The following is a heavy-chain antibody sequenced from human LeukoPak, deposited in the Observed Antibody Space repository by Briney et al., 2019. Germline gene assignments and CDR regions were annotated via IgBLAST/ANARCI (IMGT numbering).Heavy chain of an antibody. CDR1: GFTVSSNY. J-gene: IGHJ4*02. V-gene: IGHV3-53*01. D-gene: IGHD6-19*01. CDR2: IYSGGST. Sequence: GGSLRLSCAASGFTVSSNYMSWVRQAPGKGLEWVSVIYSGGSTYYADSVKGRFTISRDNSKNTLYLQMNSLRAEDTAVHYCARSVPMYSSGWYAGLHFDYWGQGTLVTVSS. CDR3: ARSVPMYSSGWYAGLHFDY.